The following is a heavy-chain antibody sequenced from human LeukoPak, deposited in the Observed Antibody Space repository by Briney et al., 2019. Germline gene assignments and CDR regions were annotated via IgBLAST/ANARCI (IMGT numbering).Heavy chain of an antibody. J-gene: IGHJ3*02. CDR2: IYHSGST. D-gene: IGHD2-15*01. V-gene: IGHV4-30-2*01. CDR3: ARGSEWVAPDAFDI. CDR1: GGSISSGGYY. Sequence: PSETLSLTCTVSGGSISSGGYYWSWIRQPPGKGLEWIGYIYHSGSTYYNPSLKSRVTISVDRSKNQFSLKLSSVTAADTAVYYCARGSEWVAPDAFDIWGQGTMVTVSS.